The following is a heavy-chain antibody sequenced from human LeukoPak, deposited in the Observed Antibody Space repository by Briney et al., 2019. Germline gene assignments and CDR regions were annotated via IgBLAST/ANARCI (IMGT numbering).Heavy chain of an antibody. CDR1: VGSFSGYY. CDR2: INHSGST. Sequence: SETLSLTCAVYVGSFSGYYWSWIRQPPGKGLEWIGEINHSGSTNYNPSLKSRVTISVDTSKNQFSLQLSSVTAADTAVYYCARPGESYCSGGSCYPYYFDYWGQGTLVTVSS. D-gene: IGHD2-15*01. J-gene: IGHJ4*02. CDR3: ARPGESYCSGGSCYPYYFDY. V-gene: IGHV4-34*01.